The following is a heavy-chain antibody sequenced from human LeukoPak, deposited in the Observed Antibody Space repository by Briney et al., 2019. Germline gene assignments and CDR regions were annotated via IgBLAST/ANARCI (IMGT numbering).Heavy chain of an antibody. V-gene: IGHV3-33*08. D-gene: IGHD2-2*01. CDR3: ARDGVVPAALLDV. J-gene: IGHJ5*02. CDR1: GFPFHNYP. CDR2: IWYDGSNK. Sequence: GGSLRLSCEASGFPFHNYPMHWVRQAPGKGLEWLAVIWYDGSNKYYADSVKGRFTISRDNSKNTLYLQMNSLRAEDTAVYYCARDGVVPAALLDVWGQGTLVTVSS.